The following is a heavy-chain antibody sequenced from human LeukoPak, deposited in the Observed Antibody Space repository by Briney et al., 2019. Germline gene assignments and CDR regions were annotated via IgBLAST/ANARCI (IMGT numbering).Heavy chain of an antibody. Sequence: GRSLRLSCAASGFTFSSYGMHWVRQAPGKGVEWVAVISYDGSNKYYADSVKGRFTISRDNSKNTLYLQMNSLRAEDTAVYYCAKESDGSGSYYEIDYWGQGTLVTVSS. J-gene: IGHJ4*02. D-gene: IGHD3-10*01. CDR3: AKESDGSGSYYEIDY. CDR1: GFTFSSYG. V-gene: IGHV3-30*18. CDR2: ISYDGSNK.